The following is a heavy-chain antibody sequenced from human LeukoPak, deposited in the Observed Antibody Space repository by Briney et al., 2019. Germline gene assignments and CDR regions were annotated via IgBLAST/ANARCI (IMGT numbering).Heavy chain of an antibody. CDR3: ARDIVSMADY. D-gene: IGHD4/OR15-4a*01. CDR1: GFTFSDYY. Sequence: GGSLRLSCAASGFTFSDYYMSWIRQAPGKGLEWVSYISSSSSYTNYADSVKGRFTISRDNAKKSLYLQMNSLRAEDTAMYYCARDIVSMADYWGQGTLVTVSS. CDR2: ISSSSSYT. V-gene: IGHV3-11*06. J-gene: IGHJ4*02.